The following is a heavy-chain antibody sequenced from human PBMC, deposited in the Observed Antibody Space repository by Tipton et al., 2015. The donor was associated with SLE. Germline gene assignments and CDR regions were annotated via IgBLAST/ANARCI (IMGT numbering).Heavy chain of an antibody. CDR1: GFTFSSYS. Sequence: SLRLSCAASGFTFSSYSLNWVRQAPGKGLEWVSVIYSGGSTYYADSVKGRFTISRDNSKNTLYLQMNSLRAEDTAVYYCAAAVAGPDAFDIWGQGTMVTVSS. J-gene: IGHJ3*02. CDR3: AAAVAGPDAFDI. CDR2: IYSGGST. D-gene: IGHD6-19*01. V-gene: IGHV3-53*05.